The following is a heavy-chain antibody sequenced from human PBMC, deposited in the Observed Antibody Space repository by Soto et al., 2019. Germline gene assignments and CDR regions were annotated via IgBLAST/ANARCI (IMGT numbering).Heavy chain of an antibody. CDR2: MSYDGSNK. V-gene: IGHV3-30-3*01. CDR1: GFTFSSYA. Sequence: QVQLVESGGGVVQPGRSLRLSCAASGFTFSSYAMHWVRQAPGKGLEWVAVMSYDGSNKYYADSVKGRFTISRDNSKNTLYLQMNSLRAEDTAVYYCARDKSPYSSGWHNRHFDYGGQGTLVTVS. D-gene: IGHD6-19*01. CDR3: ARDKSPYSSGWHNRHFDY. J-gene: IGHJ4*02.